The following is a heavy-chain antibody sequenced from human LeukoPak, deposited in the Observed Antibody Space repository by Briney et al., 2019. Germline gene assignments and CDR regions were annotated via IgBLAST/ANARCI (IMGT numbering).Heavy chain of an antibody. CDR3: ATSASGYSGYDYNY. CDR2: FDPEDGET. Sequence: ASVNVSCKVSGYTLTELSMHWVRQAPGKGLEWMGGFDPEDGETIYAQKFQGRVTMTEDTSTDTAYMELSSLTSEDTAVYYCATSASGYSGYDYNYWGQGTLVTVSS. CDR1: GYTLTELS. J-gene: IGHJ4*02. D-gene: IGHD5-12*01. V-gene: IGHV1-24*01.